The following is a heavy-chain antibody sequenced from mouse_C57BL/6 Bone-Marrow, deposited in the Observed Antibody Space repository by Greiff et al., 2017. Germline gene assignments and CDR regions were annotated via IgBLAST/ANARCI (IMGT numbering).Heavy chain of an antibody. J-gene: IGHJ4*01. V-gene: IGHV1-76*01. CDR3: AMGGCGNYGAMDY. CDR1: SYTFTDYY. CDR2: IYPGSGNT. D-gene: IGHD2-1*01. Sequence: VQLQQSGAELVRPGASVKLSCKASSYTFTDYYINWVKQRPGQGLEWIARIYPGSGNTYYNEKFKGKDTLTAEKSSSTAYMRLSSLTSEDSAVXFCAMGGCGNYGAMDYWGQGTSVTVSS.